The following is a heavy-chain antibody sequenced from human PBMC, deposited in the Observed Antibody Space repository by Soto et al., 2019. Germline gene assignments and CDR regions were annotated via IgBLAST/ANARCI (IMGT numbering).Heavy chain of an antibody. Sequence: QVQLVQSGAEVKKPGASVKVSCKASGYTFTSYGISWVRQAPGQGLEWMGWISAYNGNTNYAQKLQGRVTMTTDTSTSTAYMELRSLRSDDTAVYYCARRLTTNYYDSSGPNDYWGQGTLVTVSS. CDR2: ISAYNGNT. CDR1: GYTFTSYG. J-gene: IGHJ4*02. D-gene: IGHD3-22*01. V-gene: IGHV1-18*01. CDR3: ARRLTTNYYDSSGPNDY.